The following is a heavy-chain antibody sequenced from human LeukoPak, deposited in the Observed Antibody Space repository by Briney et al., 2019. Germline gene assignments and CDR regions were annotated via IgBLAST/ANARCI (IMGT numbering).Heavy chain of an antibody. CDR2: IYYSGST. D-gene: IGHD2-15*01. CDR1: GGSISSSSYY. CDR3: ARLRGYCSGGSCYSFPDY. Sequence: SSETLSLTCTVSGGSISSSSYYWGWIRQPPGKGLKWIGSIYYSGSTYYNPSLKSRVTISVDTSKNQFSLKLSSVTAADTAVYYCARLRGYCSGGSCYSFPDYWGQGTLVTVSS. J-gene: IGHJ4*02. V-gene: IGHV4-39*01.